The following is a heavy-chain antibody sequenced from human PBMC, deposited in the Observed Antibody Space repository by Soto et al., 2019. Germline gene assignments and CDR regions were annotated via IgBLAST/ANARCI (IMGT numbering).Heavy chain of an antibody. CDR2: IYYSGST. J-gene: IGHJ4*02. CDR3: ARDSFWDHDYGGNSGFGY. V-gene: IGHV4-61*01. Sequence: SETLSLTCTVSGGSVSSGSYYWSWIRQPPGKGLEWIGYIYYSGSTNYNPSLKSRVTISVDTSKNQFSLKLSSVTAADTAVYYCARDSFWDHDYGGNSGFGYWGQGTLVTVSS. D-gene: IGHD4-17*01. CDR1: GGSVSSGSYY.